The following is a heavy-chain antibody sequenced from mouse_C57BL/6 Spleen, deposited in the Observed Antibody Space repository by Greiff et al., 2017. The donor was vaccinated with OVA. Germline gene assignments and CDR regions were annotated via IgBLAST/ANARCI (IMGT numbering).Heavy chain of an antibody. D-gene: IGHD2-4*01. CDR2: IRHKANNHAT. J-gene: IGHJ3*01. V-gene: IGHV6-6*01. CDR3: TRRGGLPWFAY. Sequence: EVKVEESGGGLVQPGGSMKLSCAASGFTFSDAWMDWVRQSPEKGLEWVAEIRHKANNHATYYAVFLKGRFTISRDESKSSVDLQMNSLRAEDTGIDYCTRRGGLPWFAYWGQGTMLTVSA. CDR1: GFTFSDAW.